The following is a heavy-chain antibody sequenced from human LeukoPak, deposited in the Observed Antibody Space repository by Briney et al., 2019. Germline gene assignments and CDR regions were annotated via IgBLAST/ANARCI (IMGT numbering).Heavy chain of an antibody. CDR3: ARGEWLRSDDY. CDR1: GGSFSDYY. V-gene: IGHV4-34*01. J-gene: IGHJ4*02. D-gene: IGHD5-12*01. CDR2: INHSGST. Sequence: SETLSLTCAADGGSFSDYYLSWIRQPPGKGLEWIGEINHSGSTNYNPSLKSRVTISVDTSKNQFSLKLSSVTAADMAVYYCARGEWLRSDDYWGQGTLVTVSS.